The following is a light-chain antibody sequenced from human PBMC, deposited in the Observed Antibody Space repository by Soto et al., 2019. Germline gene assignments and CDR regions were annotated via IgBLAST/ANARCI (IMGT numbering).Light chain of an antibody. CDR1: QSLVYSDGNIY. Sequence: DVVMTQSPLSLSVTLGQPASISCTSSQSLVYSDGNIYLNWFHQRPGQSPRRLIYEVSNRDSGVPDRFSGSGSGTDFTLKISRVEAEDVGVYYCMQGTHWPTFGQGTRLEIK. J-gene: IGKJ5*01. CDR3: MQGTHWPT. V-gene: IGKV2-30*01. CDR2: EVS.